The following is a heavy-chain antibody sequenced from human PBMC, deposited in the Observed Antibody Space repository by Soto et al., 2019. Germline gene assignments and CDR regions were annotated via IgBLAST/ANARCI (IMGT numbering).Heavy chain of an antibody. J-gene: IGHJ4*02. V-gene: IGHV3-23*01. Sequence: QPGGSLRLSCATSGLTFSSYAMSWVRQAPGGGLEWVSSMSGSSSTTYYADSVKGRFTISRDRSKNTLYLQMSSLRAEDTALYYCAKNQERELPRVIDFWGQGTLVTVSS. CDR3: AKNQERELPRVIDF. CDR1: GLTFSSYA. CDR2: MSGSSSTT. D-gene: IGHD1-7*01.